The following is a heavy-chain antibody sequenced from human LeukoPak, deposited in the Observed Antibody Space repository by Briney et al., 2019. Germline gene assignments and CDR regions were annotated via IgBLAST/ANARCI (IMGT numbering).Heavy chain of an antibody. D-gene: IGHD6-13*01. J-gene: IGHJ3*02. CDR1: GFTFSSYA. V-gene: IGHV3-30*04. CDR2: ISYDGSNK. CDR3: ARGSSSSWYDAFDI. Sequence: GGSLRLSCAASGFTFSSYAIHWVRQAPGKGLEWVALISYDGSNKYYADSVKGRFTISRDKSKNTLYLQMNSLRAEDTAVYYCARGSSSSWYDAFDIWGQGTMVTVSS.